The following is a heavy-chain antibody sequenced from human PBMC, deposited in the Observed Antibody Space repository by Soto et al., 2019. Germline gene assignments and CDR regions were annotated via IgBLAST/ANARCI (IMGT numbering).Heavy chain of an antibody. CDR1: GGSFSGYY. Sequence: KPSETLSLTCAVYGGSFSGYYWSWIRQPPGKGLEWIGEINHSGSTNYNPSLKSRVTISVDTSKNQFSLKLSSVTAADTAVYYCAGPLTYDVYYYYGMDVWGQGTTVTVSS. V-gene: IGHV4-34*01. CDR3: AGPLTYDVYYYYGMDV. J-gene: IGHJ6*02. D-gene: IGHD5-12*01. CDR2: INHSGST.